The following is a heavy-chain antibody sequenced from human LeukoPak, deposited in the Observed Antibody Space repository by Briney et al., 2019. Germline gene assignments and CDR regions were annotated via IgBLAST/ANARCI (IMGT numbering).Heavy chain of an antibody. D-gene: IGHD2-21*02. CDR3: ARLRVTTGFDY. CDR2: IYYTGIA. V-gene: IGHV4-39*01. J-gene: IGHJ4*02. CDR1: DGSITRSSYY. Sequence: SETLSLTCTVSDGSITRSSYYWGWTRQTPGEGLDWIGSIYYTGIAYYSPSLQGRVTMSVDTSKNQFSLKLNSVTVADTAVYYCARLRVTTGFDYWDQGIPVTVSS.